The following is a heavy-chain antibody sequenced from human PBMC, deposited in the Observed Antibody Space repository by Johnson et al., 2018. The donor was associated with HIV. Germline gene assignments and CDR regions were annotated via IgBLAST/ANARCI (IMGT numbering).Heavy chain of an antibody. V-gene: IGHV3-33*01. D-gene: IGHD5-24*01. Sequence: QEQLVESGGGVVQPGRSLRLSCAASGFTFSSYGMHWVRQAPGKGLEWVAVIWYDGSNKHYADSVKGRFTISRDNSKNTLYLQMNSLRAEDTAVYYCARACRDGYTCDAFDIWGQGTMVTVSS. CDR3: ARACRDGYTCDAFDI. J-gene: IGHJ3*02. CDR1: GFTFSSYG. CDR2: IWYDGSNK.